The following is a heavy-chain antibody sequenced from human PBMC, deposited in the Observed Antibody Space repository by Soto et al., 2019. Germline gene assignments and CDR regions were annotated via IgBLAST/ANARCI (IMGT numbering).Heavy chain of an antibody. CDR1: GGTFSSYA. CDR3: ARRDGYNLRSYDAFDI. Sequence: GASVKVSCKASGGTFSSYAISWVRQAPGQGLELMGGIIPIFGTANYAQKFQGRVTITADESTSTAYMELSSLRSEDTAVYYCARRDGYNLRSYDAFDIWGQGTMVTV. J-gene: IGHJ3*02. CDR2: IIPIFGTA. V-gene: IGHV1-69*13. D-gene: IGHD5-12*01.